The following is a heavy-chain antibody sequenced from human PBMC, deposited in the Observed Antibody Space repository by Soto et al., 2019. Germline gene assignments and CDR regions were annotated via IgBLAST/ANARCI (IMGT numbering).Heavy chain of an antibody. D-gene: IGHD3-16*01. V-gene: IGHV3-30*03. J-gene: IGHJ2*01. CDR1: GVTFKDYG. Sequence: PVEFRRLSYGAPGVTFKDYGMHWVRQAPGKGMEWVAVISYDGKQTYYADSVKGRFTISKDKSKRTLFLQMNSLRVDDTAVYYCARDGWGSYWYFDLCGRGTLVTVS. CDR2: ISYDGKQT. CDR3: ARDGWGSYWYFDL.